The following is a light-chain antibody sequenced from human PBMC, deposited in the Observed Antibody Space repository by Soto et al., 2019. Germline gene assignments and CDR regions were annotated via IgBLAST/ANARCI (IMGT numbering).Light chain of an antibody. CDR1: SSDVGGYNY. V-gene: IGLV2-11*01. J-gene: IGLJ1*01. CDR2: DVT. CDR3: CSYAGTSTYV. Sequence: QSALTQPRSVSGSPGQSVTISCTGTSSDVGGYNYVSWYQQHPGKAPKLMIYDVTKRPSGVPDRFSGSKSGNTASLTISGLQAEDEAVFYCCSYAGTSTYVFGTGTKLTVL.